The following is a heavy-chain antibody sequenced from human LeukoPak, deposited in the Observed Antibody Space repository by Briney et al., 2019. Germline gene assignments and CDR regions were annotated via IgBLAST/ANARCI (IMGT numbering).Heavy chain of an antibody. D-gene: IGHD4-17*01. CDR2: ISGSGDTK. J-gene: IGHJ4*02. CDR3: AKRNDCGDYVPAPY. Sequence: PGGSLRLSCAASGFTFRCYEMNWVRQAPGKGLEWVSYISGSGDTKYYADPVKGRFTISRDNSKNTLYLQMNSLRAEDTAVYYCAKRNDCGDYVPAPYWGEETLVTVSS. V-gene: IGHV3-48*03. CDR1: GFTFRCYE.